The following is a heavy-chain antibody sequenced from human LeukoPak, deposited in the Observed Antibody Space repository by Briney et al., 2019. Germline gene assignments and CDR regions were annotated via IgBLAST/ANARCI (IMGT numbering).Heavy chain of an antibody. CDR2: IWYDGSNK. J-gene: IGHJ4*02. D-gene: IGHD3-22*01. Sequence: GGSLRLSCAASRFTFSSYGMHWVRQAPGKGLEWVAVIWYDGSNKYYADSVKGRFTISRDNSKNTLYLQMNSLRAEDTAVYYCARDSLDGQVYYYDGSGCFDYWGQGTLVTVSS. CDR1: RFTFSSYG. CDR3: ARDSLDGQVYYYDGSGCFDY. V-gene: IGHV3-33*01.